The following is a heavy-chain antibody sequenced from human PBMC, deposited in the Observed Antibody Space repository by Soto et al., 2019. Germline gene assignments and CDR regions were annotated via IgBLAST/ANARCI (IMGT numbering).Heavy chain of an antibody. J-gene: IGHJ6*02. CDR2: ISPSGSFM. CDR1: GFNISTYE. D-gene: IGHD3-3*01. V-gene: IGHV3-48*03. CDR3: ARDAPSADFWSGYSYGMDV. Sequence: GGSLRLSCAGSGFNISTYEMNWVRQAPGRGLEWVSYISPSGSFMYFADSVKGRFSISRDNAKNSLYLEMNSLKAEDTAVYYCARDAPSADFWSGYSYGMDVWGLGTTVTVSS.